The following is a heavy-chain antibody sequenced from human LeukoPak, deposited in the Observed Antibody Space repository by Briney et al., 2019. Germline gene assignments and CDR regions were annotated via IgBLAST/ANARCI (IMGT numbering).Heavy chain of an antibody. J-gene: IGHJ4*02. Sequence: GASVKVSCKASGFTFTSSAVQWVRQARGQRLEWIGWIVVGSGNTNYAQKFQERVTITRDMSTSTAYMELSSLRSEDTAVYYCARVSGWDYYFDYWGQGTLVTVSS. CDR1: GFTFTSSA. CDR2: IVVGSGNT. D-gene: IGHD6-19*01. V-gene: IGHV1-58*01. CDR3: ARVSGWDYYFDY.